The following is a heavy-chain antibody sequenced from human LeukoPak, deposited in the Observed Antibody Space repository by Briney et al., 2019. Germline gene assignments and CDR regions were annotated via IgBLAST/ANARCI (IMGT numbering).Heavy chain of an antibody. CDR1: GYSFTSYW. CDR3: ARTVTIVGATEYYFDY. V-gene: IGHV5-51*01. Sequence: PGESLKISCKGSGYSFTSYWIGWVRQMPGKGLEWMGIIYPGDSDTRYSPSFQGQVTISADKSISTAYLQWSSLKASDTAMYYCARTVTIVGATEYYFDYWGQGTLVTVSS. CDR2: IYPGDSDT. D-gene: IGHD1-26*01. J-gene: IGHJ4*02.